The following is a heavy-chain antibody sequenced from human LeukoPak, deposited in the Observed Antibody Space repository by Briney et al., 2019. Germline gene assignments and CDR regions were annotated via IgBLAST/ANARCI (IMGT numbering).Heavy chain of an antibody. J-gene: IGHJ4*02. Sequence: ASVKVSCKTSGYTFTGYYMHWVRQAPGQGLEWMGIINPSGGSTSYTQKFQGRVTMTRDMSTSTVYMELSSLRSEDTAVYYCARFGDSYALYYYFDYWGQGTLVTVSS. D-gene: IGHD5-18*01. CDR3: ARFGDSYALYYYFDY. CDR1: GYTFTGYY. V-gene: IGHV1-46*01. CDR2: INPSGGST.